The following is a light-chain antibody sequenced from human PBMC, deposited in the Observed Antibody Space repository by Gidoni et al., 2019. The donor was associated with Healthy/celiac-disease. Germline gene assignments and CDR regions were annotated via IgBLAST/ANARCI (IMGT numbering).Light chain of an antibody. CDR2: EGS. J-gene: IGLJ3*02. CDR3: CSYAGSSIP. Sequence: QSALTQPASVSGSPGQSIPISCTGTSSDVGSYNLVSWYQQHPGKAPKLMIYEGSKRPSGVSNRFSGSKSGNTASLTISGLQAEDEADYYCCSYAGSSIPFGGGTKLTVL. CDR1: SSDVGSYNL. V-gene: IGLV2-23*01.